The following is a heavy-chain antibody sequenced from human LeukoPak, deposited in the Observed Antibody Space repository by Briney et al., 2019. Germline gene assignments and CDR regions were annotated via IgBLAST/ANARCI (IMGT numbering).Heavy chain of an antibody. V-gene: IGHV3-30-3*01. J-gene: IGHJ4*02. CDR1: GFTFSSYW. CDR2: ISKDGSDK. Sequence: GGSLRLSCAASGFTFSSYWMSWVRQAPGKGLEWVAVISKDGSDKYYPGSVRGRFTISRDDSKNTIYLQMDSLRAEDTAIYYCARDYWWNYDYWGQGTLVTVSS. CDR3: ARDYWWNYDY. D-gene: IGHD1-7*01.